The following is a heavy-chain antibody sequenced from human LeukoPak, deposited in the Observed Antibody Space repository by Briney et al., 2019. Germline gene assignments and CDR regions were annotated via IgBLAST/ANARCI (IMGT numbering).Heavy chain of an antibody. D-gene: IGHD3-10*01. Sequence: GGSLRLSCAASGFTFSSYAMHWVRQAPGKGLEYVSAISSNGGSTYYANSVKGRFTISRDNSKNTLYLQMNSLRAEDTAVYYCARDLFMVRGSDVGDVWGKGTTVTVSS. CDR3: ARDLFMVRGSDVGDV. J-gene: IGHJ6*04. CDR2: ISSNGGST. V-gene: IGHV3-64*01. CDR1: GFTFSSYA.